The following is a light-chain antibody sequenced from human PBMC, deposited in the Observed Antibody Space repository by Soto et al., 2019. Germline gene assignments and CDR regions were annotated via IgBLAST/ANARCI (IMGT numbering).Light chain of an antibody. CDR3: QQYANSRT. V-gene: IGKV3-20*01. CDR1: QSVNINY. J-gene: IGKJ1*01. CDR2: GTS. Sequence: EIVLTQSPGTVSLXPGXXXXLXXRASQSVNINYFAWYQQKSGQAPRLLIYGTSNRASGIPDRFSGSGSGTDFTLSISGLEPEDFAVYFCQQYANSRTFGQGTKVDIK.